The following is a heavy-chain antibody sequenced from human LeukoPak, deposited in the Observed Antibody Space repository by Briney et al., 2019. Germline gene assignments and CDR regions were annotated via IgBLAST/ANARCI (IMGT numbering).Heavy chain of an antibody. CDR1: GGSFSDYY. Sequence: SETLSLTCAVYGGSFSDYYWSWIRQSPGKGLEWIGEVNHSGSTNYNPSLKSRVTISVDTSKNQFSLKLSSVTAADTAVYYCARDLLPYGGKGAFDIWGQGTMVTVSS. CDR2: VNHSGST. J-gene: IGHJ3*02. D-gene: IGHD4-23*01. CDR3: ARDLLPYGGKGAFDI. V-gene: IGHV4-34*01.